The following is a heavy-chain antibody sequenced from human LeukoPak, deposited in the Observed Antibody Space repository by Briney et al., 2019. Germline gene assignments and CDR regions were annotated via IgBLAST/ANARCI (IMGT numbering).Heavy chain of an antibody. CDR2: IWYDGSNK. J-gene: IGHJ4*02. CDR1: GFTFSSYG. D-gene: IGHD5-18*01. Sequence: GGSLRLSCAASGFTFSSYGMHWVRQAPGKGLEWVAVIWYDGSNKYYADSVKGRFTITRDNSKNTLYLQVNSLRAEDTAVYYCVRGRGYSYGWGYFNYWGQGTLVTVSS. V-gene: IGHV3-33*01. CDR3: VRGRGYSYGWGYFNY.